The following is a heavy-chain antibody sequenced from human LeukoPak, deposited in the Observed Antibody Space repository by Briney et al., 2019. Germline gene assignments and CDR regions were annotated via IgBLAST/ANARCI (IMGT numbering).Heavy chain of an antibody. CDR3: ARRRVYYDILTGYYSPSGPFDY. J-gene: IGHJ4*02. CDR1: GFTFSSYA. Sequence: GGSLRLSCAASGFTFSSYAMHWVRQAPGKGLEYVSAISSNGGSTYYANSVKGRFTISRDNSKNTLYLQMGSLRAEDMAVYYCARRRVYYDILTGYYSPSGPFDYWGQGTLVTVSS. V-gene: IGHV3-64*01. D-gene: IGHD3-9*01. CDR2: ISSNGGST.